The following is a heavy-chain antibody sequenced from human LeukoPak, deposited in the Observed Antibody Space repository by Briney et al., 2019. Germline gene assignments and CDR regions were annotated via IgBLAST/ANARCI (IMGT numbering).Heavy chain of an antibody. CDR1: GGSISSYY. Sequence: SETLSLTCTVSGGSISSYYWSWIRRPPGKGLEWIGYIYYSGSTNYNPSLKSRVTISVDTSKNQFSLKLSSVTAADTAVYYCARDGGVATTSNWFDPWGQGTLVTVSS. V-gene: IGHV4-59*01. J-gene: IGHJ5*02. CDR3: ARDGGVATTSNWFDP. D-gene: IGHD5-12*01. CDR2: IYYSGST.